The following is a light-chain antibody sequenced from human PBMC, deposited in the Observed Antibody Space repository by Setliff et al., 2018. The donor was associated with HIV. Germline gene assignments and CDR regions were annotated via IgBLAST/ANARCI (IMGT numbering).Light chain of an antibody. CDR3: LLSYSGVRV. CDR2: ATS. V-gene: IGLV7-46*01. J-gene: IGLJ3*02. CDR1: TGAVTNSHY. Sequence: QAVVTQEPSLTVSPGGTVTLTCASSTGAVTNSHYPYWFQQKPGRAPRTLIYATSDKHFGTPARFSGSLLGGKAALTLSGAHPEDEADYYCLLSYSGVRVFGGGTKVTVL.